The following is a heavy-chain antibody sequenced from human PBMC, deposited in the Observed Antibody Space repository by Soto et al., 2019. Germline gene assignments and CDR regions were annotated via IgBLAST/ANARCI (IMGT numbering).Heavy chain of an antibody. D-gene: IGHD6-19*01. CDR2: ISGSGGST. V-gene: IGHV3-23*01. J-gene: IGHJ4*02. CDR3: AKDTGGSSGWSRGEYYFDY. CDR1: GFTFSSYA. Sequence: EVQLLESGGGLVQPGGSLRLSCAASGFTFSSYAMSWVRQAPGKGLEWVSAISGSGGSTYYADSVKGRFTISRDNSKNTLYLQMNSLRAEDTAVYYCAKDTGGSSGWSRGEYYFDYWGQGTLVTVSS.